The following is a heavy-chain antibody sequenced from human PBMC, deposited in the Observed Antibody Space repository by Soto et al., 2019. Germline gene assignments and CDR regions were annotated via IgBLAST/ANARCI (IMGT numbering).Heavy chain of an antibody. V-gene: IGHV4-34*01. D-gene: IGHD5-12*01. Sequence: SETLSLTCAVYGGSFSGYYWSWIRQPPGKGLEWIGEINHSGSTNYNPSLKSRVTISVDTSKNQFSLKLSSVTAADTAVYYCARGTRDVDPLRFDPWGQGTLVTVSS. CDR3: ARGTRDVDPLRFDP. CDR2: INHSGST. J-gene: IGHJ5*02. CDR1: GGSFSGYY.